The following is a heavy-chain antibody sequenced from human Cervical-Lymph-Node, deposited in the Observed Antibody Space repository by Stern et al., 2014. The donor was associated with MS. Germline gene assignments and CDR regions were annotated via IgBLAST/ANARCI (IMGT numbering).Heavy chain of an antibody. CDR2: IYNSGGT. CDR3: ARPYDSTGYGRENWFDP. Sequence: QVQLEESGPGLVKPSETLSLTCTVSGVSIRAYYWGWIRQPPGQGLQRIGYIYNSGGTKYNPTLKSRVTISIDTSTKEFSLKLRSVTAADTAVYYCARPYDSTGYGRENWFDPWGQGTLVTVSS. CDR1: GVSIRAYY. D-gene: IGHD3-22*01. V-gene: IGHV4-59*01. J-gene: IGHJ5*02.